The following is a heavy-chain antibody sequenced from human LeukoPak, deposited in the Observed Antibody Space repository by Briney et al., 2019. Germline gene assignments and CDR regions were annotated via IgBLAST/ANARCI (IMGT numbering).Heavy chain of an antibody. J-gene: IGHJ4*02. CDR1: GGSFSGYY. CDR2: INHSGST. Sequence: PSETLSLTCAVYGGSFSGYYWSWIRQPPGKGLEWIGEINHSGSTNYNPYLKSRVTISVDTSKNQFSLKLSSVTAADTAVYYCARGRGYDFWSGYHRFFDYWGQGTLVTVSS. CDR3: ARGRGYDFWSGYHRFFDY. V-gene: IGHV4-34*01. D-gene: IGHD3-3*01.